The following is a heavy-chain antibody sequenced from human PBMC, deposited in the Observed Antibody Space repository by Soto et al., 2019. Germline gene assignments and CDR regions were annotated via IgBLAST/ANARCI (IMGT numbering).Heavy chain of an antibody. CDR3: HLAGYSSSSWAYYYYGMDV. D-gene: IGHD6-13*01. J-gene: IGHJ6*02. CDR2: IKSKTDGGTT. V-gene: IGHV3-15*01. Sequence: VPLVESGGGLVKPGGSLRLSCAASGFTFSNAWMSWVRQAPGKGLEWVGRIKSKTDGGTTDYAAPVKGRFTISRDDSKNTMYLQMNSLKTEDTAVYYCHLAGYSSSSWAYYYYGMDVGGQWTTVTVSS. CDR1: GFTFSNAW.